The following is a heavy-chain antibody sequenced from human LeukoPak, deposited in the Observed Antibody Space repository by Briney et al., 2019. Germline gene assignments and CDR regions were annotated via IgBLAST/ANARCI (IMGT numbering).Heavy chain of an antibody. CDR3: TTFRGYGYFDL. J-gene: IGHJ2*01. Sequence: NPGGSLRLSCAASGFIFSSYSMSWVRQAPGKGLEWVGRIKSKTDGGTTDYAAPVKGRFTISRDDSKNTLYLQMNSLKTEDTAVYYCTTFRGYGYFDLWGRGALVTVSS. CDR1: GFIFSSYS. CDR2: IKSKTDGGTT. D-gene: IGHD5-12*01. V-gene: IGHV3-15*01.